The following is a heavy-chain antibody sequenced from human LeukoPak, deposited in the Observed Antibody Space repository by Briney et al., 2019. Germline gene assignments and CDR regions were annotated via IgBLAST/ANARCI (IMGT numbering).Heavy chain of an antibody. J-gene: IGHJ4*02. CDR2: IHTIGST. D-gene: IGHD3-22*01. CDR1: GGSISSYY. CDR3: ARDRYYYDSSGYPFDY. V-gene: IGHV4-4*07. Sequence: SETLSLTCTVSGGSISSYYWSWIRQPAGKGLEWIGRIHTIGSTNYNPSLKSRVTMSVDTSKNQFSLKLSSVTAADTAVYYCARDRYYYDSSGYPFDYWGQGTLVTVSS.